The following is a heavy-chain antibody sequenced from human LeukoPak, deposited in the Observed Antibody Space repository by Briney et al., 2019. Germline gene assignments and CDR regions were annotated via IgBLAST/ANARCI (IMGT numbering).Heavy chain of an antibody. D-gene: IGHD3-3*01. Sequence: EASVKVSCKASGYTFTGYYMHWVRQAPGQGLEWVGWINPNSGGTNYAQKFQGRVTMTRDTSISTAYMELSRLRSDDTAVYYCARDFTYYDFWSGEGAFDIWGQGTMVTVSS. V-gene: IGHV1-2*02. J-gene: IGHJ3*02. CDR1: GYTFTGYY. CDR3: ARDFTYYDFWSGEGAFDI. CDR2: INPNSGGT.